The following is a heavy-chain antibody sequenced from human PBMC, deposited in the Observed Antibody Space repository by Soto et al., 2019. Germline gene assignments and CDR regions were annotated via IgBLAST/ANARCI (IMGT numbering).Heavy chain of an antibody. CDR2: INHSGAA. CDR1: GGSFGTYY. Sequence: QVQLQQWGAGLLKPSETLSLTRAIYGGSFGTYYWSWIRQPPGKGLEWIGDINHSGAANYNPSLKGRVTILVETSKDELSLKVTSVTAPDTAVYYCAKNFDSWGQGTLVTVSS. V-gene: IGHV4-34*01. CDR3: AKNFDS. J-gene: IGHJ5*01.